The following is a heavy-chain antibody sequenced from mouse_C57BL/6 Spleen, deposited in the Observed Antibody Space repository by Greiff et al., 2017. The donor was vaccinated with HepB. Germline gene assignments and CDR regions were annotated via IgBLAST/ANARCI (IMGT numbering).Heavy chain of an antibody. CDR3: ARVGGYYAMDY. CDR2: INPGSGGT. Sequence: VQLQQSGAELVRPGTSVKVSCKASGYAFTNYLIEWVKQRPGQGLEWIGVINPGSGGTNYNEKFKGKATLTADKSSSTAYMQLSILTSDDSAVYFCARVGGYYAMDYWGQGTSVTVSS. CDR1: GYAFTNYL. V-gene: IGHV1-54*01. J-gene: IGHJ4*01.